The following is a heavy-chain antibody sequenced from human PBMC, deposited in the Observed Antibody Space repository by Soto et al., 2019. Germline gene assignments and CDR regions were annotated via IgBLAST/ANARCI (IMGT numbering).Heavy chain of an antibody. D-gene: IGHD3-22*01. CDR1: GFTFSNAW. Sequence: LRLSCAASGFTFSNAWINWVRQTPGKGLEWVGRVKSKTDGGTTDFAAPVKGRFAISRDDSRNMVYLEMNSLKTEDTAIYYCTTDSYITSIIVRFDYWGHGTLVTVSS. J-gene: IGHJ4*01. CDR3: TTDSYITSIIVRFDY. V-gene: IGHV3-15*07. CDR2: VKSKTDGGTT.